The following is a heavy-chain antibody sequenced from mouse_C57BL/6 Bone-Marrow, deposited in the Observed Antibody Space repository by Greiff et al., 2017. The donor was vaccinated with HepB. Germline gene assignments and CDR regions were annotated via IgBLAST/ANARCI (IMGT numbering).Heavy chain of an antibody. CDR3: AREVYPDY. Sequence: QVQLKQPGAELVKPGASVKLSCKASGYTFTSYWMQWVKQRPGKGLEWIGEIDPSDSYTNYNQKFKGKATLTVDTSSSTAYMQLSSLTSEDSAVYYCAREVYPDYWGQGTTLTVSS. CDR1: GYTFTSYW. D-gene: IGHD2-1*01. J-gene: IGHJ2*01. V-gene: IGHV1-50*01. CDR2: IDPSDSYT.